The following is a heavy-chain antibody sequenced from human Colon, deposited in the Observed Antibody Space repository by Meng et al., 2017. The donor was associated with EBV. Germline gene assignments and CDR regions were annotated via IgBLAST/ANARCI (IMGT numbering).Heavy chain of an antibody. Sequence: VPLQQWVAGTLTRSCTLSRGSAAYGGSFRNYYWTWIRHPPGKGLEWIGEIDHRGTNKSNPTLKSRVTISLDTSKKQFSLKVSSVTAADSAVYYCARRGPSGNFSPWSQGALVTVSS. J-gene: IGHJ5*02. CDR1: GGSFRNYY. V-gene: IGHV4-34*01. D-gene: IGHD3-10*01. CDR2: IDHRGTN. CDR3: ARRGPSGNFSP.